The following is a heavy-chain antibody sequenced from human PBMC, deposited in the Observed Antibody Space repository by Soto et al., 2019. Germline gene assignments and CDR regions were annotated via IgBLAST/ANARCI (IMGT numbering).Heavy chain of an antibody. CDR1: GYSFTSYW. V-gene: IGHV5-51*01. CDR3: ATDTGTSSGWEVGPPYYFDY. D-gene: IGHD6-19*01. Sequence: PGESLKISCKGSGYSFTSYWIGWVRQMPGKGLEWMGIIYPGDSDTRYSPSFQGQVTISADKSISTAYLQWSSLKASDTAMYYCATDTGTSSGWEVGPPYYFDYWGQGTLVTVSS. CDR2: IYPGDSDT. J-gene: IGHJ4*02.